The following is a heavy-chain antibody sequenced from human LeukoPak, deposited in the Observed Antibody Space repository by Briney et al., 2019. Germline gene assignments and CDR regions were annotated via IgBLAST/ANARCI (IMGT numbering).Heavy chain of an antibody. D-gene: IGHD6-13*01. CDR1: GFTFSSYA. CDR3: AKDNSYWVAAAGRDAFDV. J-gene: IGHJ3*01. CDR2: ISGSGGST. V-gene: IGHV3-23*01. Sequence: GGSLRLSCAASGFTFSSYAMNWVRQAPGKGLEWVSAISGSGGSTYYAASAKGRFTISRDNSKNTLYLQMNSLRAEDTAVYYCAKDNSYWVAAAGRDAFDVWGQGTMVTVSS.